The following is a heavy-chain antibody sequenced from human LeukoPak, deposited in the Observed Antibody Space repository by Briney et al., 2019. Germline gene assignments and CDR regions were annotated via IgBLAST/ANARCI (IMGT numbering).Heavy chain of an antibody. D-gene: IGHD3-10*01. CDR1: GGSISSGGYY. Sequence: PSEILSLTCTVSGGSISSGGYYWSWIRQHPGKGLEWIGYIYYSGSTYYNPSLKSRVTISVDTSKNQFSLKLSSVTAADTAVYYCASHLNYYAKFDIWGQGTMVTVSS. J-gene: IGHJ3*02. CDR2: IYYSGST. V-gene: IGHV4-31*03. CDR3: ASHLNYYAKFDI.